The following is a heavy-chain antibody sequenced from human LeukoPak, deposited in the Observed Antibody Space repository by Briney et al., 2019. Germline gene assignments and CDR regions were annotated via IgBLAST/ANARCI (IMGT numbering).Heavy chain of an antibody. J-gene: IGHJ5*02. CDR3: ARIYYDYVWGYPSGWFDP. Sequence: ASVKVSCKASGYTFTSYDINWVRQATGQGLEWMGWMNPNSGNTGYAQKFQGRVTITGNTSISTAYMELSSLRSEDTAVYYCARIYYDYVWGYPSGWFDPWGQGTLVTVSS. CDR1: GYTFTSYD. CDR2: MNPNSGNT. D-gene: IGHD3-16*01. V-gene: IGHV1-8*03.